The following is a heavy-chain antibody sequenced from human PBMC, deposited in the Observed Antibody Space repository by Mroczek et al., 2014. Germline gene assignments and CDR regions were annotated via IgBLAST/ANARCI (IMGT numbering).Heavy chain of an antibody. CDR1: GYSFTSYW. D-gene: IGHD3-10*01. CDR3: ARYGSGSFYYYYYGMDV. Sequence: EVQLLESGAEVKKPGESLKISCKGSGYSFTSYWIGWVRQMPGKGLEWMGIIYPGDSDTRYSPSFQGQVTISADKSISTAYLQWSSLKASDTAMYYCARYGSGSFYYYYYGMDVWGQGTTVTVSS. J-gene: IGHJ6*02. V-gene: IGHV5-51*03. CDR2: IYPGDSDT.